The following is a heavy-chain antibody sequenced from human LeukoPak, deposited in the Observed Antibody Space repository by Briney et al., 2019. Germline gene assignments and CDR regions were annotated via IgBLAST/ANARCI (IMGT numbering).Heavy chain of an antibody. V-gene: IGHV3-11*01. J-gene: IGHJ4*02. D-gene: IGHD3-9*01. CDR1: GFTFSDYY. CDR3: APQYYDILTGYFHYFAY. CDR2: ISISAGTI. Sequence: GGSLRLSCAASGFTFSDYYMSWIRQAPGKGLEWVSYISISAGTIYYADSVKGRFTISRDNSKNTLYLQMNSLRAEDTAVYYCAPQYYDILTGYFHYFAYWGQGSLVTVSS.